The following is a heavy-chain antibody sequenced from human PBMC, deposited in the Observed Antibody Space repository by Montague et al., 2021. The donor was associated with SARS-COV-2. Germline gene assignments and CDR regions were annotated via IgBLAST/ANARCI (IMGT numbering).Heavy chain of an antibody. V-gene: IGHV4-59*13. CDR1: GGSISSYY. J-gene: IGHJ5*02. CDR2: IFHSGIT. Sequence: SETLSLTCSVSGGSISSYYWSWIRQSPGKGLEWIGYIFHSGITDXXPSPKSRVTISVDMSKNQFSLQLNSVTAADSAVYYCARTEYNWNDWFDPWGQGTLVTVSS. D-gene: IGHD1-20*01. CDR3: ARTEYNWNDWFDP.